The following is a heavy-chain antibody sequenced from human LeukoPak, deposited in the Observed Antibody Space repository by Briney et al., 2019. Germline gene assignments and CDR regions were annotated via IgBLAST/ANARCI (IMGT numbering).Heavy chain of an antibody. CDR1: GYSFRSYW. J-gene: IGHJ5*02. D-gene: IGHD6-19*01. Sequence: GESLKISCKGSGYSFRSYWISWVRQMPGKGLEWMGRIDPTDSYTDYSPSFEGHVTISVDGSITTAYLQWSSLKASDTAMYFCASSRAGTLKVHNWFDPWGQGSLVTVSS. V-gene: IGHV5-10-1*01. CDR3: ASSRAGTLKVHNWFDP. CDR2: IDPTDSYT.